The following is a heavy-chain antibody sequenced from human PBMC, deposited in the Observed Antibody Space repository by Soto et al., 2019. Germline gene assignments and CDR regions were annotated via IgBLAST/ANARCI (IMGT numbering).Heavy chain of an antibody. CDR3: ARPMDCSGGSCYRNNWFDP. V-gene: IGHV1-18*01. J-gene: IGHJ5*02. Sequence: GPSVKVSCKASGYTFTSYGISWVRQAPGQGLEWMGWISAYNGNTNYAQKLQGRVTMTTDTSTSTAYMELRSLRSDDTAVYYCARPMDCSGGSCYRNNWFDPWGQGTLVTVSS. CDR2: ISAYNGNT. D-gene: IGHD2-15*01. CDR1: GYTFTSYG.